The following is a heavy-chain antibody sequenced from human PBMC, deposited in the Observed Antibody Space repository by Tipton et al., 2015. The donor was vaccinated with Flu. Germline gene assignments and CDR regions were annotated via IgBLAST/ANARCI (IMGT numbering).Heavy chain of an antibody. J-gene: IGHJ6*03. CDR2: IYYSGST. V-gene: IGHV4-59*08. Sequence: TLSLTCTVSGGSISSYYWSWIRQPPGKGLEWIGYIYYSGSTNYNPSLKSRVTISVDTSKNQFSLKLSSVTAADTAVYYCARHYYYYYMDVWGKGTTVTVSS. CDR1: GGSISSYY. CDR3: ARHYYYYYMDV.